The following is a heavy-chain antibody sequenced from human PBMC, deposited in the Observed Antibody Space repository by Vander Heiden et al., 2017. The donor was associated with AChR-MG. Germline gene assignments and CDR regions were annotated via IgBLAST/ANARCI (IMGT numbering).Heavy chain of an antibody. CDR1: GFPFSIYA. V-gene: IGHV3-30*18. CDR2: ISYDGTNE. D-gene: IGHD3-10*01. CDR3: AKDGYGSGTYLDLDP. J-gene: IGHJ5*02. Sequence: QVQLVESGGGMVQPGRSLRLSCAASGFPFSIYAMHWVRQAPGQGLEWVAFISYDGTNEQYAVSVKGRFTISRDNSKNTLHLQMNSLRIEDTAVYYCAKDGYGSGTYLDLDPWGQGTLVTVSS.